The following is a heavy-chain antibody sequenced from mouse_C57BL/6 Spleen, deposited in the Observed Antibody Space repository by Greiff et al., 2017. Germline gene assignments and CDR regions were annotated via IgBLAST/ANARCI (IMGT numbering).Heavy chain of an antibody. Sequence: EVQLQQSGPGLVKPSQSLSLTCSVTGYSIPSGYYWNWIRQFPGNKLEWMGYISYDGSNNYNPSLKNRISITRDTSKNQFFLKLNSVTTEDTATYYCAREDGSSSWFAYWGQGTLVTVSA. CDR2: ISYDGSN. V-gene: IGHV3-6*01. CDR3: AREDGSSSWFAY. D-gene: IGHD1-1*01. J-gene: IGHJ3*01. CDR1: GYSIPSGYY.